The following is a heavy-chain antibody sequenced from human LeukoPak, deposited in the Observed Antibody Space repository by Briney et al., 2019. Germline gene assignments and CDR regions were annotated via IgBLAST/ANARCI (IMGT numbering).Heavy chain of an antibody. J-gene: IGHJ4*02. D-gene: IGHD3-3*01. V-gene: IGHV4-34*01. Sequence: SETLSLTCAVYGGSFSGSYWGWIRQPPGKGLEWIGSIYYSGSTYYNPSLKSRVTISVDTSKNQFSLKLSSVTAADTAVYYCARGIWSGYSSDWGQGTLVTVSS. CDR1: GGSFSGSY. CDR2: IYYSGST. CDR3: ARGIWSGYSSD.